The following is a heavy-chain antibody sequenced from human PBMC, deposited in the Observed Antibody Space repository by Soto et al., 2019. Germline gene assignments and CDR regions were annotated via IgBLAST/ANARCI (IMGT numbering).Heavy chain of an antibody. V-gene: IGHV3-30*18. J-gene: IGHJ4*02. CDR2: ISNDGSNK. Sequence: QVQLVETGGGVVQPGSSLRPSCAASGFTLSSYGMHWVRQAPGKGLEWVAVISNDGSNKYYADSVKGRFTISRDNSKNTLYLQMNSMRAEVTAMYYCAKDYSYDISGWVDWGQGTLVTVSS. D-gene: IGHD3-22*01. CDR1: GFTLSSYG. CDR3: AKDYSYDISGWVD.